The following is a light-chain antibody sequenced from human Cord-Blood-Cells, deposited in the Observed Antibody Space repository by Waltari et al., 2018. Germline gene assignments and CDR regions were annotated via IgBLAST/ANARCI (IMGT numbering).Light chain of an antibody. CDR3: QQYDNLPLT. V-gene: IGKV1-33*01. CDR2: DAS. CDR1: QDISNY. J-gene: IGKJ4*01. Sequence: IQMTQSPSSLSASVEDRVTITCQASQDISNYLNWYQQKPGKAPKLLIYDASNLETGVPSRFSGSGSGTDFTFTISSLQPEDIATYYCQQYDNLPLTFGGGTKVEIK.